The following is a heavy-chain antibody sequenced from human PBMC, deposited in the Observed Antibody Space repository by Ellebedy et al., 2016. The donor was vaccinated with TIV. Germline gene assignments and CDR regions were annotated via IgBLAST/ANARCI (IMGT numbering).Heavy chain of an antibody. Sequence: SVKVSXXASGGTFSSYAISCVRQAPGQGLEWMGGIIPIFGTANYAQKFQGRVTITADKSTSTAYMELSSLRSEDTAVYYCARGGYYYDSSGYRNDYWGQGTLVTVSS. D-gene: IGHD3-22*01. CDR2: IIPIFGTA. J-gene: IGHJ4*02. CDR3: ARGGYYYDSSGYRNDY. CDR1: GGTFSSYA. V-gene: IGHV1-69*06.